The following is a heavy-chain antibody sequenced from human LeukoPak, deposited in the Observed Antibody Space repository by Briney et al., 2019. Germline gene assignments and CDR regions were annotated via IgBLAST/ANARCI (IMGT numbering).Heavy chain of an antibody. Sequence: PSETLSLTCTVSGGSISSSSYYWGWIRQPPGKGLEWIGSIYYSGSTYYNPSLKSRVTISVDTSKNQFSLKLSSVTAADTAVYYCARLCLEWSQAIDYWGQGTLVTVSS. CDR2: IYYSGST. CDR3: ARLCLEWSQAIDY. V-gene: IGHV4-39*01. CDR1: GGSISSSSYY. J-gene: IGHJ4*02. D-gene: IGHD3-3*01.